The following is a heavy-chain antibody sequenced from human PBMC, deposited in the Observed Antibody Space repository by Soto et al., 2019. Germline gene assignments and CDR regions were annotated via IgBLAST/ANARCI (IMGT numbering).Heavy chain of an antibody. CDR1: GDSVSSNSAA. CDR3: ARDIVQGYYDSSGYYWPSYFDY. Sequence: PSQTLSLTCAISGDSVSSNSAAWNWIRQSPSRGLEWLGRTYYRSKWYNDYAVSVKSRITINPDTSKNQFSLQLNSVTPEDTAVYYCARDIVQGYYDSSGYYWPSYFDYWGQGTLVTVSS. J-gene: IGHJ4*02. D-gene: IGHD3-22*01. CDR2: TYYRSKWYN. V-gene: IGHV6-1*01.